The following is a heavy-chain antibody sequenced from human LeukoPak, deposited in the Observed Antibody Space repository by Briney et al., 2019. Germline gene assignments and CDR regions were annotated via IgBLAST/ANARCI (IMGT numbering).Heavy chain of an antibody. CDR2: INPSGGST. CDR3: ARVGIAVAGKQTGFDY. D-gene: IGHD6-19*01. Sequence: ASVKVSCKASGYTFTSYYMHWVRQAPAQGLEWMGVINPSGGSTSYAQKFQGRVTMTRDTSTSTVYMELSSLRSEDTAVYYCARVGIAVAGKQTGFDYWGQGTLVTVSS. CDR1: GYTFTSYY. V-gene: IGHV1-46*01. J-gene: IGHJ4*02.